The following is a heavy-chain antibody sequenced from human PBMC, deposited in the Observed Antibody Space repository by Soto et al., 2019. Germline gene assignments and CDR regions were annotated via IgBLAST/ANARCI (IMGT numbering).Heavy chain of an antibody. CDR2: ISSSSSYT. Sequence: GGSLRLSCAASGFTFSDYYMSWIRQAPGKGLEWVSYISSSSSYTNYADSVKGRFTISRDNAKNSLYLQVNSLRAEDTAVYYCARVSSSWSTFDYWGQGTLVTVSS. CDR3: ARVSSSWSTFDY. CDR1: GFTFSDYY. D-gene: IGHD6-13*01. V-gene: IGHV3-11*06. J-gene: IGHJ4*02.